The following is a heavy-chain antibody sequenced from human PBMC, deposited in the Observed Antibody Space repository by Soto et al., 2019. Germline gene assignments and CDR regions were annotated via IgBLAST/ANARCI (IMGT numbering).Heavy chain of an antibody. J-gene: IGHJ6*02. CDR3: AKVGGGQLGHYYYYGMDV. V-gene: IGHV3-23*01. D-gene: IGHD6-6*01. CDR2: ISGSGGST. CDR1: GFTFSSYA. Sequence: EVQLLESGGGLAQPGGSLTLSCAASGFTFSSYAMSWVRQAPGKGLEWVSAISGSGGSTHYADSVKGRFTVSRDNSKNTLYLQMNSLRAEDTAVYYCAKVGGGQLGHYYYYGMDVWGQGTTVTVSS.